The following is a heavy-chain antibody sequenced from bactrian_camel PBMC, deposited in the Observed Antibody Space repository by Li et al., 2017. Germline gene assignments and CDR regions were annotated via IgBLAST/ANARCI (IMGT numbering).Heavy chain of an antibody. CDR2: VYSAGDSP. D-gene: IGHD3*01. CDR1: GNFVGNWC. CDR3: AAASMFFSLGRCTDAQYFSD. V-gene: IGHV3S54*01. J-gene: IGHJ4*01. Sequence: QVQLVESGGDSVQAGASLRLSCVLSGNFVGNWCLGWFRQAPGKERETVATVYSAGDSPYYADFLQGRFSISQDKAKNSLYLQMNNLKPEDSAIYYCAAASMFFSLGRCTDAQYFSDWGQGTQVTVS.